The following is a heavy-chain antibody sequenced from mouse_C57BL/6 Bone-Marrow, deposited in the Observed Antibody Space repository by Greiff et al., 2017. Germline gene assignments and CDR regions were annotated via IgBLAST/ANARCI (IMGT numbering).Heavy chain of an antibody. CDR1: GYTFTDHT. Sequence: QVQLQQPDAELVKPGASVKISCKASGYTFTDHTIHWMKQRPEQGLEWIGYIYPRGGSTKYNEKFKGKATLTADKSSSTAYMQLNSLTSEDSAVYFCARAYGSSADVLYLDYWGQGTTLTVSS. J-gene: IGHJ2*01. V-gene: IGHV1-78*01. D-gene: IGHD1-1*01. CDR3: ARAYGSSADVLYLDY. CDR2: IYPRGGST.